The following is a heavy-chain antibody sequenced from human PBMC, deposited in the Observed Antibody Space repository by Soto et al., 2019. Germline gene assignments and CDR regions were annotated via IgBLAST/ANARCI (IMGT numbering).Heavy chain of an antibody. J-gene: IGHJ4*02. D-gene: IGHD3-10*01. CDR3: ARVGETYYYGSGRFSGFDY. Sequence: GGSLRLSCAASGFIVSSNYMSWVRQAPGKGLEWVSVIYSGGSTYYADSVKGRFTISRDTSKNTVSLQMNSLRAEDTAVYYCARVGETYYYGSGRFSGFDYWGQGALVTVSS. V-gene: IGHV3-53*01. CDR1: GFIVSSNY. CDR2: IYSGGST.